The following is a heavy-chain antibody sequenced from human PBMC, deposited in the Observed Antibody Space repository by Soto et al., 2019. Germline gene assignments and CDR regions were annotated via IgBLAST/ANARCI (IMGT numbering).Heavy chain of an antibody. CDR2: ISSSSSYI. D-gene: IGHD3-10*01. J-gene: IGHJ3*02. V-gene: IGHV3-21*01. Sequence: GGSLRLSCAASGFTFSSYSMNWVRQAPGKGLEWVSSISSSSSYIYYADSVKGRFTISRDNAKNSLYLQMNSLRAEDTAVYYCARARVGPGMMAPEAFDIWGQGTMVTVSS. CDR3: ARARVGPGMMAPEAFDI. CDR1: GFTFSSYS.